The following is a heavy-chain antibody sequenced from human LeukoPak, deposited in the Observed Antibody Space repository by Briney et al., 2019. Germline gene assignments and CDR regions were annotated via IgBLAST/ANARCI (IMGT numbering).Heavy chain of an antibody. V-gene: IGHV3-21*01. CDR1: GFIFNKYY. D-gene: IGHD6-6*01. CDR3: ARTFEYSSSTSGY. CDR2: ISSSSSYI. J-gene: IGHJ4*02. Sequence: GSLRLSCAASGFIFNKYYMAWVRQAPGKGLEWVSSISSSSSYIYYSDSVKGRFTISRDNAKNSLYLQMNSLRAEDTAVYYCARTFEYSSSTSGYWGQGTLVTVSS.